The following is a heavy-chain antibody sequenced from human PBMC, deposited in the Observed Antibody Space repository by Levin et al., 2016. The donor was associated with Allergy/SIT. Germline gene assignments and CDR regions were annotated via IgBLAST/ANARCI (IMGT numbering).Heavy chain of an antibody. CDR2: INPANGNA. CDR1: GYTFTTYA. CDR3: ARVPLVGVVVGSMDA. J-gene: IGHJ6*02. V-gene: IGHV1-3*01. Sequence: ASVKVSCKASGYTFTTYAIHWVRRAPGQRPEWMGWINPANGNARLSQKLQDRLTITRDTSATTAYMELSRLTSEDTAVYYCARVPLVGVVVGSMDAWGQGTTVTVSS. D-gene: IGHD2-8*02.